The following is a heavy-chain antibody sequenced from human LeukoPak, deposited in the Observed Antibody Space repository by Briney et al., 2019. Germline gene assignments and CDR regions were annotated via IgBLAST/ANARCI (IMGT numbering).Heavy chain of an antibody. CDR1: GFTFSSYA. V-gene: IGHV3-23*01. Sequence: PGGSLRLSCAGSGFTFSSYAMSWVRQAPGKGPEWVSGISGSGGGAYYADSVKGRFTISRDNAKNSLYLQMNSLRVEDTAVYYCARNRDWAFDYWGQGSLVTVSS. CDR2: ISGSGGGA. CDR3: ARNRDWAFDY. D-gene: IGHD2-21*02. J-gene: IGHJ4*02.